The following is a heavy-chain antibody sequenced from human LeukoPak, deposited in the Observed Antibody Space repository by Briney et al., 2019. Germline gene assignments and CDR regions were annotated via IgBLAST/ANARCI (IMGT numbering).Heavy chain of an antibody. CDR1: GYSFIRYW. J-gene: IGHJ4*02. Sequence: GESLKISCTGSGYSFIRYWIGWVRQMPGKGLEWMGIIYPGDSDTRYSPSFQGQVTISADKSISTAYLQWSSLKASDSAMYYCARPDAFDYRLFDYWGQGTLVTVSS. CDR3: ARPDAFDYRLFDY. D-gene: IGHD4-17*01. V-gene: IGHV5-51*01. CDR2: IYPGDSDT.